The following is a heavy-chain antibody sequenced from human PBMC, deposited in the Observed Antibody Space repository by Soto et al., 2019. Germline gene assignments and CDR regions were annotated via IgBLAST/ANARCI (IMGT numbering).Heavy chain of an antibody. CDR3: ARDRGLGAYGMDV. CDR1: GFTFDSYG. J-gene: IGHJ6*02. V-gene: IGHV3-33*01. D-gene: IGHD3-10*01. Sequence: QVQLVESGGGVVQPGRSLRLSCAASGFTFDSYGMHWVRQAPGKGLEWVGVIWYDGSNKYYVDSVKGRFSISRDNSKNTLYLQMYSLRAEDTAVYYCARDRGLGAYGMDVWGQGTTVTVSS. CDR2: IWYDGSNK.